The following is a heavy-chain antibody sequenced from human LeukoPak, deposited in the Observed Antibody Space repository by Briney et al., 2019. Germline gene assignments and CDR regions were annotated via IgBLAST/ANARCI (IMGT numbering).Heavy chain of an antibody. D-gene: IGHD1-26*01. J-gene: IGHJ4*02. CDR3: ARFRSGSYSSFDY. CDR1: GFTFSSYW. CDR2: IGQDGSEK. V-gene: IGHV3-7*01. Sequence: GGSLRLSCAASGFTFSSYWMSWVRQAPGKGLEWVANIGQDGSEKYYVDSVKGRFTISRDNAKNSLYLQMNSLRAEDTAVYYCARFRSGSYSSFDYRGQGTLVTVSS.